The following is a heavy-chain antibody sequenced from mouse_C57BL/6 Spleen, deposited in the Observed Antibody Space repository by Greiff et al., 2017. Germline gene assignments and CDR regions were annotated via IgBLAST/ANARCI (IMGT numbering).Heavy chain of an antibody. Sequence: EVQLQESGPGLVKPSQSLSLTCSVTGYSITSGYYWNWIRQFPGNKLEWMGYISYDGSNNYNPSLKNRISITRDTSKDQFFLKLNSVTTEDTATYYCAREGDYGSSYGYAMDYWGQGTSVTVSS. CDR1: GYSITSGYY. J-gene: IGHJ4*01. V-gene: IGHV3-6*01. D-gene: IGHD1-1*01. CDR2: ISYDGSN. CDR3: AREGDYGSSYGYAMDY.